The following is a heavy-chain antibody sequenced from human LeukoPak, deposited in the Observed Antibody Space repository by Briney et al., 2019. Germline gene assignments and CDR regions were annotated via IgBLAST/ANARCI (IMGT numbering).Heavy chain of an antibody. CDR2: INEDETGK. Sequence: GSLRLSCTGSGFSVSNFWMAWVRQAPGKGLEWVANINEDETGKYYVDSVEGRFTISRDNAKNSLFLQMNSVRVEDTAVYYCATDAFSYPNTWGQGTQVTVSS. V-gene: IGHV3-7*01. CDR1: GFSVSNFW. J-gene: IGHJ5*02. CDR3: ATDAFSYPNT. D-gene: IGHD3-16*01.